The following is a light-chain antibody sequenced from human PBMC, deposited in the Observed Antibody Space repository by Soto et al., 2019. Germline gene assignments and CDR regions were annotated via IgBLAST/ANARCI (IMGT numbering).Light chain of an antibody. CDR2: GAS. J-gene: IGKJ1*01. CDR1: QSVSSSY. CDR3: QQYNSYSST. V-gene: IGKV3-20*01. Sequence: EIVLTQSPGTPSLSPGERATLSCRASQSVSSSYLAWYQQKPGQAPRLLIYGASSRATGIPDRFNGSGSGTDFTLTISSLQPDDFATYYCQQYNSYSSTFGHGTKVDIK.